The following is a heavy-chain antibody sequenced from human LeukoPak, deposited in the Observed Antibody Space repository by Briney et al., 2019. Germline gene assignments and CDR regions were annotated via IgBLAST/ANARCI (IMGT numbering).Heavy chain of an antibody. V-gene: IGHV4-39*07. Sequence: SETLSLTCTVSGGSISSSSYYWGWLRQPPGKGLEWIGSIYYSGSTYYNPSLKSRVTISVDTSKNQFSLRLSSVTAADTAVYYCARVTGYMTEDYFDYWGQGTLSTVSS. CDR3: ARVTGYMTEDYFDY. J-gene: IGHJ4*02. CDR1: GGSISSSSYY. D-gene: IGHD6-13*01. CDR2: IYYSGST.